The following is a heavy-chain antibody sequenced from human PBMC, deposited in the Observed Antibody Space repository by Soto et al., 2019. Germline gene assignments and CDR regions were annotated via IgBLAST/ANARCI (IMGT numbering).Heavy chain of an antibody. CDR1: GFTFSSYA. V-gene: IGHV3-23*01. Sequence: PGGSLRLSCAASGFTFSSYAMSWVRQAPGKGLEWVSAISSSGGSTYYADSVKGRLTISRDKSTSTAYMELSSLRSEDTAVYYCARNGLGAVAAQGGFDPRGQGTLGTVSS. CDR3: ARNGLGAVAAQGGFDP. CDR2: ISSSGGST. J-gene: IGHJ5*02. D-gene: IGHD2-15*01.